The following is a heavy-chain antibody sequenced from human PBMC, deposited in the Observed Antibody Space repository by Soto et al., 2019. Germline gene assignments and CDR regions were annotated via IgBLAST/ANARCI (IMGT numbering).Heavy chain of an antibody. Sequence: SETLSLTCAVSGASFSGFYWSWIRQSPGKGLEWIGEIDHSGITNHNTALKSRATMSVDTSKNQFSLKLRSVTAADTAVYYCAMYYDFWSGSSAQYGMDVWGQGTKVTVSS. CDR3: AMYYDFWSGSSAQYGMDV. V-gene: IGHV4-34*04. CDR1: GASFSGFY. D-gene: IGHD3-3*01. CDR2: IDHSGIT. J-gene: IGHJ6*02.